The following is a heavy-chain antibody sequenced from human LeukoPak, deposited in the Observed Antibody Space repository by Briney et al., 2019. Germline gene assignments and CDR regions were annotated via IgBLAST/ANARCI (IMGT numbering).Heavy chain of an antibody. CDR2: IYTSGST. V-gene: IGHV4-61*02. Sequence: SETLSLTCTVSGGSITSGSYYWSWIRQPAGKGLEWIGRIYTSGSTNYNPSLKSRVTISVDTSKNQFSLKLSSVTAADTAVYYCARGGRSGSYYMSSLPRPNWFDPWGQGTLVTVSS. CDR1: GGSITSGSYY. CDR3: ARGGRSGSYYMSSLPRPNWFDP. D-gene: IGHD3-10*01. J-gene: IGHJ5*02.